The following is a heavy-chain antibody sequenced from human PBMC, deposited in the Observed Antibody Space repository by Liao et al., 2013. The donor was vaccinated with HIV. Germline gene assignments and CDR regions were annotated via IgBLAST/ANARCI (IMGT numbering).Heavy chain of an antibody. D-gene: IGHD3-16*01. J-gene: IGHJ3*02. CDR3: ARAGGRYAGFDI. V-gene: IGHV4-61*02. Sequence: QVRLQESGPGLVKPSQTLSLTCTVSGDLIRRDNYYWTWIRQPAGKGLEWIGHIYTGMSTTGTTNYNPSLKSRVSISADTSSNHVSLKLTSVTAADTAVYYCARAGGRYAGFDIWGQGTMVTVSS. CDR2: IYTGMSTTGTT. CDR1: GDLIRRDNYY.